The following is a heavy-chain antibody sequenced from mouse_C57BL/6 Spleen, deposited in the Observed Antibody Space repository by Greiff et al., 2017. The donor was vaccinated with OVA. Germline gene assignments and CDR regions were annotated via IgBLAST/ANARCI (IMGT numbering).Heavy chain of an antibody. V-gene: IGHV1-19*01. Sequence: VQLQQSGPVLVKPGASVKMSCKASGYTFTDYYMNWVKQSHGKSLEWIGVINPYNGGTSYNQKFKGKATLTVDKSSSTAYMELNSLTSEDSAVYYCARDGSRHYFDYWGQGTTLTVSS. CDR1: GYTFTDYY. CDR3: ARDGSRHYFDY. CDR2: INPYNGGT. J-gene: IGHJ2*01. D-gene: IGHD1-1*01.